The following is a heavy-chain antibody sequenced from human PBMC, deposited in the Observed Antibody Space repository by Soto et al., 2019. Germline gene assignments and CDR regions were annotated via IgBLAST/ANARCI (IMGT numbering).Heavy chain of an antibody. CDR2: IIPKSDTS. CDR3: ARGYYNYYDQNWFDP. CDR1: GGTFSNYA. Sequence: SVKVSCKASGGTFSNYAFSWVRQAPGHGLEWMGAIIPKSDTSLYAQKLQGRLKITADDSASTVFIELNSLKLEDTAVYYCARGYYNYYDQNWFDPWGQGTLVTVSS. J-gene: IGHJ5*02. D-gene: IGHD3-22*01. V-gene: IGHV1-69*13.